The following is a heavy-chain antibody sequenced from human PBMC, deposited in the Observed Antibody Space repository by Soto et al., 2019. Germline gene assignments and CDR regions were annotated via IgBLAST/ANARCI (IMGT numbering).Heavy chain of an antibody. D-gene: IGHD2-8*01. V-gene: IGHV1-3*04. CDR3: ARDKNGLGDY. Sequence: GAXVKVSCKASGYIFTSYPIHWVRQAPGQRLEWMGWINTGTGNTKYSQNFQGRVTTTRDTSASTAYMELSSLRSEDTAVYYCARDKNGLGDYWGQGTLVTVSS. CDR2: INTGTGNT. J-gene: IGHJ4*02. CDR1: GYIFTSYP.